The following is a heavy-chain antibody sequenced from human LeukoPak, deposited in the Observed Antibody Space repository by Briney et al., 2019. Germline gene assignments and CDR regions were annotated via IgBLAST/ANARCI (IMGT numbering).Heavy chain of an antibody. CDR2: ISYDGSNK. D-gene: IGHD3-22*01. Sequence: GGSLRLSCAASGFTFSSYGMHWVRQAPGKGLEWVAVISYDGSNKYYADSVKGRFTISRDNSKNTLYLQMNSLRAEDTAVYYCAKQGNYYDSSGYYPHWYFDLWGRGTLVTVSS. CDR1: GFTFSSYG. CDR3: AKQGNYYDSSGYYPHWYFDL. V-gene: IGHV3-30*18. J-gene: IGHJ2*01.